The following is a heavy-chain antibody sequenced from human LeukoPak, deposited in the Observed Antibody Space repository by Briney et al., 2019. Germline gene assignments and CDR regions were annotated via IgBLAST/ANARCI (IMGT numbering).Heavy chain of an antibody. Sequence: GSLRLPCAASGFTFSSYWMSWVRQAPGKGLEWVANIKQDGSEKYYVDSVKGRFTISRDNAKNSLYLQMNSLRAEDTAVYYCAYCSSTSCYSRFDYWGQGTLVTVSS. CDR2: IKQDGSEK. V-gene: IGHV3-7*01. CDR3: AYCSSTSCYSRFDY. J-gene: IGHJ4*02. CDR1: GFTFSSYW. D-gene: IGHD2-2*01.